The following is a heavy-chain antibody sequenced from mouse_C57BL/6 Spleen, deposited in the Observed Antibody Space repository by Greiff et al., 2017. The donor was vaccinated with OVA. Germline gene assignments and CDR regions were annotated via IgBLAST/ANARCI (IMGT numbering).Heavy chain of an antibody. CDR2: INPSTGGT. V-gene: IGHV1-42*01. J-gene: IGHJ2*01. D-gene: IGHD1-1*01. CDR3: ARGGTTVVGDY. Sequence: EVKLVESGPELVKPGASVKISCKASGYSFTGYYMNWVKQSPEKSLEWIGEINPSTGGTTYNQKFKAKATLTVDKSSSTAYMQLKSLTSEDSAVYYCARGGTTVVGDYWGQGTTRTVSS. CDR1: GYSFTGYY.